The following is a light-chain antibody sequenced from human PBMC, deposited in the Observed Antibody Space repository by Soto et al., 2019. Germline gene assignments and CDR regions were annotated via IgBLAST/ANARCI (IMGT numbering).Light chain of an antibody. J-gene: IGLJ1*01. CDR3: SSYTSSSTRV. V-gene: IGLV2-14*01. Sequence: QSALAQPASVSVSPGQSITISCTGTSSHVGGYNYVSWYQQHPGKAPKLMIYEVSNRPSGVSNRLSGSKSGNTASLTISGLQAEDEADYYCSSYTSSSTRVFGTGTKVTVL. CDR2: EVS. CDR1: SSHVGGYNY.